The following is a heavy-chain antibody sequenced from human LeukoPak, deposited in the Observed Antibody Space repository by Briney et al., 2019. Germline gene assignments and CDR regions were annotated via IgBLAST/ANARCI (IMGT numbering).Heavy chain of an antibody. CDR2: INPRGGST. D-gene: IGHD4-17*01. CDR3: AKVLSPTVTTWGLDY. CDR1: GYTFTNYY. Sequence: ASVKVSCKASGYTFTNYYMHWVRQAPGQGLEWRGIINPRGGSTSYAQKFQGRVTMTRDTSTNTVYMDLSSLRSEDTAVYYCAKVLSPTVTTWGLDYWGQGTLVTVSS. J-gene: IGHJ4*02. V-gene: IGHV1-46*01.